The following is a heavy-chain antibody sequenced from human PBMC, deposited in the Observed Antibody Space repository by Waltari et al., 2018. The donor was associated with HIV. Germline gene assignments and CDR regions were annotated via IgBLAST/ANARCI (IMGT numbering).Heavy chain of an antibody. CDR3: ARGVVGGYDLGNNWFDP. V-gene: IGHV4-61*02. Sequence: QLQESGPGLVKPSQPLSLTCPVSGGSIRSGSYHWSWIRQPAGQGLEWIGRLYTSGSTDYNPSLKSRATISGDTSKNQFSLKLSSVTAADTAVYYCARGVVGGYDLGNNWFDPWGQGTLVTVSS. CDR2: LYTSGST. CDR1: GGSIRSGSYH. J-gene: IGHJ5*02. D-gene: IGHD5-12*01.